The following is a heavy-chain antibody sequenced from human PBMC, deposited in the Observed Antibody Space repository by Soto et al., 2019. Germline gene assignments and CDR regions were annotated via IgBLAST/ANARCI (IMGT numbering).Heavy chain of an antibody. CDR2: ISGSYTI. CDR3: ASNTQVATSARLDS. CDR1: GFSFSSYS. Sequence: EIQLVESGGGLVQPGGSLRLSCATSGFSFSSYSMNWVRQAPGKGLEWISYISGSYTIYYADSVKGRFTISRDNARNSLYLQMNSLGAEDTAVYYCASNTQVATSARLDSWGQGTLVTVSS. J-gene: IGHJ4*02. V-gene: IGHV3-48*04. D-gene: IGHD5-12*01.